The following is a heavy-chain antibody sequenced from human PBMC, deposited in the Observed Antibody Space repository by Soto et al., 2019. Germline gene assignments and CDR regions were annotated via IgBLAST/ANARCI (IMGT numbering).Heavy chain of an antibody. J-gene: IGHJ6*02. Sequence: SETLSLTCSVPGGAISSYYWSWVRQPAGKGLEWIGRVFSSGSTNYNASLKSRVTMSTDTSKNEVSLPLRSVTAADTGVYYCARVGFSYFGMDVWGPGTTVTVSS. CDR3: ARVGFSYFGMDV. V-gene: IGHV4-4*07. CDR2: VFSSGST. CDR1: GGAISSYY. D-gene: IGHD3-3*01.